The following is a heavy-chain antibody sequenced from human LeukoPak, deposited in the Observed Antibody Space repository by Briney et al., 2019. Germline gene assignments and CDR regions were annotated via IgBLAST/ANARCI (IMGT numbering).Heavy chain of an antibody. D-gene: IGHD2-15*01. Sequence: TGGSLRLSCAASGFTFSSYWMSWVRQAPGKRLEWVANIKQDGSEKYYVDSVKGRFTISRDNAKNSLYLQMNSLRAEDTAVYYCARAPRYCSGGSCYGPRFDYWGQGTLVTVSS. CDR3: ARAPRYCSGGSCYGPRFDY. J-gene: IGHJ4*02. CDR2: IKQDGSEK. CDR1: GFTFSSYW. V-gene: IGHV3-7*03.